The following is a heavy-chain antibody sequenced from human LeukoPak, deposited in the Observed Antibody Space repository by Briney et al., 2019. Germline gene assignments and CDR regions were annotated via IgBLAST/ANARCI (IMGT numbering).Heavy chain of an antibody. J-gene: IGHJ5*02. D-gene: IGHD1-1*01. Sequence: GGSLTLSCAASGFTLSSYWMTWVRQAPGKGLEWVANIKQDGSEKYYVDSVKGRFTISRDNAKNSLYLQMNSLRAEDTAVYYCARDSSARDWNANWFDPWGQGTLVTVSS. CDR3: ARDSSARDWNANWFDP. CDR1: GFTLSSYW. V-gene: IGHV3-7*01. CDR2: IKQDGSEK.